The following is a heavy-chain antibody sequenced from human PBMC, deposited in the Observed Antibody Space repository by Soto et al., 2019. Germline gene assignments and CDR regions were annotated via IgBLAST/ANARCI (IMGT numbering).Heavy chain of an antibody. CDR1: GYTFDNYY. Sequence: ASVKVSCKASGYTFDNYYMYWVRQAPGQGLEWMGLINPSGGTTAYAQKFQGRVTMTSDTSTSTVYMELSSLRSEDTAMYYCARDPGTGILWFGESDYWGQGTLVTVSS. CDR3: ARDPGTGILWFGESDY. D-gene: IGHD3-10*01. J-gene: IGHJ4*02. CDR2: INPSGGTT. V-gene: IGHV1-46*02.